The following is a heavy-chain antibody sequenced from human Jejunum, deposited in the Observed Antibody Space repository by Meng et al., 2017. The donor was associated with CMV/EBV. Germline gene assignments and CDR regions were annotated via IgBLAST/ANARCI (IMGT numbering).Heavy chain of an antibody. CDR2: ITTSGDAT. D-gene: IGHD5-24*01. Sequence: VRLLESGGGLVQPGESLRLSYAASGFTFSNYAMSWVRQAPGKGLEWVSTITTSGDATYYADSVRGRFTISRDNSKNTLNLQMNSLRAEDTAVYYCAKDPSREEAWGQGTLVTVSS. CDR1: GFTFSNYA. V-gene: IGHV3-23*01. J-gene: IGHJ5*02. CDR3: AKDPSREEA.